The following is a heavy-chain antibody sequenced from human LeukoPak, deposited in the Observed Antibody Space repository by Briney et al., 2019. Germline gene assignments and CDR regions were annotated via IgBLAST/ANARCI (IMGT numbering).Heavy chain of an antibody. Sequence: PGGSLRLSCAASGFTFSSYAMSWVRQAPGKGLEWVSAISGSGGSTYYADSVKGRFTISRDNSNNILYLQMNSLRAEDTAIYYCAKPLDGYYYYMDVWGKGTTVTVSS. J-gene: IGHJ6*03. CDR1: GFTFSSYA. CDR2: ISGSGGST. D-gene: IGHD5-24*01. V-gene: IGHV3-23*01. CDR3: AKPLDGYYYYMDV.